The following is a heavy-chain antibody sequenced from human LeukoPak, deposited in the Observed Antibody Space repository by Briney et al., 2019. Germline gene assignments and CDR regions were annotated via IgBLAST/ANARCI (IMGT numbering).Heavy chain of an antibody. CDR1: GGSISSSSYY. J-gene: IGHJ4*02. V-gene: IGHV4-39*07. CDR2: IYYSEST. CDR3: ARGHEGITIFGVVGRKLIGYYFDY. Sequence: PSETLSLTCTVSGGSISSSSYYWGWIRQPPGKGLEWIGSIYYSESTYYNPSLKNRVTISVDTSKNQFSLKLSSVTAADTAVYYCARGHEGITIFGVVGRKLIGYYFDYWGEGTLSPSPQ. D-gene: IGHD3-3*01.